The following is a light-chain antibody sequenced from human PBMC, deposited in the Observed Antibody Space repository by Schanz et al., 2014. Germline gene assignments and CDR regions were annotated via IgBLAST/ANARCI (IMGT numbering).Light chain of an antibody. CDR2: AAV. J-gene: IGKJ1*01. CDR3: QQYKNWPPWT. CDR1: QSIRIND. V-gene: IGKV3D-20*02. Sequence: EVELTQSPGTLSLSPGERATLSCRASQSIRINDLAWHQQKRGQAPRLLLYAAVARAPGIPDRFSGSGSGTEFTLTISRLEPEDFAVYYCQQYKNWPPWTFGQGTQVGIK.